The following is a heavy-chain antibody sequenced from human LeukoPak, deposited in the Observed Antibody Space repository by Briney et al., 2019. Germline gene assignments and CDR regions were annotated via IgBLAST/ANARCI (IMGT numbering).Heavy chain of an antibody. D-gene: IGHD1-26*01. CDR3: ARFRLGAFDI. V-gene: IGHV3-74*01. CDR1: GFTFSTYW. J-gene: IGHJ3*02. CDR2: INSDGSTT. Sequence: PGGSLRLSCVASGFTFSTYWMNWVCQAPGKGLVWVSHINSDGSTTNYADSVKGRFTISRDNAKNTLYLQMNSLRAEDTAVYYCARFRLGAFDIWGQGTMVTVSS.